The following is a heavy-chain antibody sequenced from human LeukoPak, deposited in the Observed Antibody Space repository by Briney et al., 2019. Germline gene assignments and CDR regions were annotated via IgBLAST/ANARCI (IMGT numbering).Heavy chain of an antibody. V-gene: IGHV3-48*01. J-gene: IGHJ4*02. CDR2: ISGDRSLR. CDR1: GFTFTSYS. CDR3: ARDANGYASPPDY. Sequence: AGSLRLSCAASGFTFTSYSMNWVRQAPGKGLEWISYISGDRSLRFYADSVKGRFTISRDDAKNSVFLQMVSLSAADTAVYYCARDANGYASPPDYCGQGTLVTVSS. D-gene: IGHD5-18*01.